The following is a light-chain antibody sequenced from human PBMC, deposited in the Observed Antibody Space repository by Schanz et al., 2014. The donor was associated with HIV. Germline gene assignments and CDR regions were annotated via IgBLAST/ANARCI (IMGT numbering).Light chain of an antibody. CDR3: NSYTSSSTWV. Sequence: QSALTQPPSASGSPGQSVTISCTGTSSDVGGHDRVSWYQQYPGKAPKLLIYEVDKRPSGVPDRFSGSKSGNTASLTIAGLQADDEADYYCNSYTSSSTWVFGGGTKLTVL. CDR2: EVD. V-gene: IGLV2-18*02. CDR1: SSDVGGHDR. J-gene: IGLJ3*02.